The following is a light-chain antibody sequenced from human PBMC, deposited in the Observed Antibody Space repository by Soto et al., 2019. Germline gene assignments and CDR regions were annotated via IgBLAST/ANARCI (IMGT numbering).Light chain of an antibody. CDR2: DAS. V-gene: IGKV3-15*01. CDR1: QSVGSK. CDR3: QQYHNLPPFT. Sequence: EIVMTQSPATLSVSPGERASLSCRASQSVGSKLAWYQHKPGQAPILLIYDASTRATGFPARFSGSGSGTEFTLTISSLQPEDFAVYYCQQYHNLPPFTFGPGTKVDIK. J-gene: IGKJ3*01.